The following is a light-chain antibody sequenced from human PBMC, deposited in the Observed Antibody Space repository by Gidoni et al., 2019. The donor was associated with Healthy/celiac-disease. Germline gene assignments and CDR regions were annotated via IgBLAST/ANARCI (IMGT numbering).Light chain of an antibody. J-gene: IGKJ2*01. Sequence: DIQMTQSPSSLYASVGDRVTITCRVRQSIRSYLNWYQQKPGKAPKLLIYGASSLQSGVPSRFSGSGSGTDFTLTLSSLHPEDFATYYCQQSDSTPYTFGQGTKLEIK. CDR3: QQSDSTPYT. V-gene: IGKV1-39*01. CDR1: QSIRSY. CDR2: GAS.